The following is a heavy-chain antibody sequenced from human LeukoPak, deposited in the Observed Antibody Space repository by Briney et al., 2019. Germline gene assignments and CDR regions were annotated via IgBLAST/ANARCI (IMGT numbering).Heavy chain of an antibody. Sequence: ASVKVSCKASGYTFTGYYMHWVRQAPGQGLEWMGWINPNSGGTNYAQKFQGRVTMTRDTSVSTAYMELSRLRSDDTAVYYCARSGLINYYDSGGYYYNYWGQGTLVTVSS. CDR2: INPNSGGT. CDR3: ARSGLINYYDSGGYYYNY. V-gene: IGHV1-2*02. CDR1: GYTFTGYY. J-gene: IGHJ4*02. D-gene: IGHD3-22*01.